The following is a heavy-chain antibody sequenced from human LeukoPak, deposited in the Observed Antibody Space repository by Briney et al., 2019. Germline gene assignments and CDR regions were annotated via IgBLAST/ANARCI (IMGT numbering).Heavy chain of an antibody. CDR3: ARRSSGGGYFDY. CDR1: GFRVSDYY. D-gene: IGHD3-10*01. CDR2: IRDSGEA. J-gene: IGHJ4*02. Sequence: GGSLRLSCAVSGFRVSDYYMSWVRQAPGKGLEWVGLIRDSGEAFYADFARGRFAISRDESENTLYLQMNSLRAEDTAVYYCARRSSGGGYFDYWGQGTLVTVSS. V-gene: IGHV3-66*01.